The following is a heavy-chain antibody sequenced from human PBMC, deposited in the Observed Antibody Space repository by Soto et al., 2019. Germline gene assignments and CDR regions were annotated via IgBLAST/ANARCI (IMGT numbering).Heavy chain of an antibody. V-gene: IGHV6-1*01. Sequence: PSQTLSLTCAISGDSVSSNSAAWNWTRQSPSRGLEWLGRTYYRSKWYNEYAVSVKSRININPDTSKNQFSLQLNSVTPEDTAVYYCARVIPGTNYGMDVWGQGTTVTVSS. D-gene: IGHD1-20*01. CDR2: TYYRSKWYN. J-gene: IGHJ6*02. CDR1: GDSVSSNSAA. CDR3: ARVIPGTNYGMDV.